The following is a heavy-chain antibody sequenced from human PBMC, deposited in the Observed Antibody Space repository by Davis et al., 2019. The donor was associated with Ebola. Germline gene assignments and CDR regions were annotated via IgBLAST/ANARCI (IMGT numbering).Heavy chain of an antibody. V-gene: IGHV3-49*04. CDR2: IRSKAYGGTT. J-gene: IGHJ4*02. Sequence: GGSLRLSCAASGFTFSNAWMSWVRQAPGKGLEWVGFIRSKAYGGTTEYAASVKGRFTISRDDSKSIAYLQMNSLKTEDTAVYYCTRTEMATHFDYWGQGTLVTVSS. D-gene: IGHD5-24*01. CDR3: TRTEMATHFDY. CDR1: GFTFSNAW.